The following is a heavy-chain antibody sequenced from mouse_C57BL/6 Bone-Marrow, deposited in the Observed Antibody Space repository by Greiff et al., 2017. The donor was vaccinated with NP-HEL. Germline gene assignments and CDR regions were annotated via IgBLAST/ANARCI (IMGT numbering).Heavy chain of an antibody. CDR3: ARHPSYYGSYYYAMDY. CDR1: GFTFSSYT. D-gene: IGHD1-1*01. CDR2: ISGGGGNT. V-gene: IGHV5-9*01. J-gene: IGHJ4*01. Sequence: VQVVESGGGLVKPGGSLKLSCAASGFTFSSYTMSWVRQTPEKRLEWVATISGGGGNTYYPDSVKGRFTISRDNAKNTLYLQMSSLRSEDTALYYCARHPSYYGSYYYAMDYWGQGTSVTVSS.